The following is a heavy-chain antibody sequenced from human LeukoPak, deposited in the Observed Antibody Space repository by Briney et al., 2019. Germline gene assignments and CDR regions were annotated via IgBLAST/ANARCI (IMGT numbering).Heavy chain of an antibody. D-gene: IGHD3-22*01. Sequence: PSETLSLTCTVSGGSVSSYYWSWIRQAPGKGLAWIGYIYHSGSTYYNPSLKSRVTISVDRSKNQFSLKLSSVTAADTAVYYCARDGAPSGYFDYWGQGTLVTVSS. CDR3: ARDGAPSGYFDY. CDR1: GGSVSSYY. J-gene: IGHJ4*02. CDR2: IYHSGST. V-gene: IGHV4-59*02.